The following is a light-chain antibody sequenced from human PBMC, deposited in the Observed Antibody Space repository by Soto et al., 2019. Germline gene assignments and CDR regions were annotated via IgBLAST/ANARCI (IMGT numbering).Light chain of an antibody. CDR3: QQYNSYSWT. Sequence: DIQMTQSPSTLSASVGARVTITCRASQSIRSRLAWYQKKPGKVPKLLIYKPTRLGSGVPSRFSGSRSRTEYPLTISRLQPDDFATYYCQQYNSYSWTFGQGTKVEI. CDR1: QSIRSR. J-gene: IGKJ1*01. V-gene: IGKV1-5*03. CDR2: KPT.